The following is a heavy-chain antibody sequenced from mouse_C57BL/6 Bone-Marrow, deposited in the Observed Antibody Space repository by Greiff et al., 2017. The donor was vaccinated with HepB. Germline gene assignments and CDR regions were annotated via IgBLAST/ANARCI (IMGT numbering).Heavy chain of an antibody. V-gene: IGHV5-17*01. D-gene: IGHD1-1*01. CDR1: GFTFSDYG. CDR3: ARRYYGSSYEAMDY. CDR2: ISSGSSTI. J-gene: IGHJ4*01. Sequence: VESGGGLVKPGGSLKLSCAASGFTFSDYGMHWVRQAPEKGLEWVAYISSGSSTIYYADTVKGRFTISRDNAKNTLFLQMTSLRSEDTAMYYCARRYYGSSYEAMDYWGQGTSVTVSS.